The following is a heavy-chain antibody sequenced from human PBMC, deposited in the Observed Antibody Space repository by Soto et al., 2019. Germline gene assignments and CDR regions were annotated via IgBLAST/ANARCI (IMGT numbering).Heavy chain of an antibody. J-gene: IGHJ5*02. V-gene: IGHV1-18*04. Sequence: VKVSCKASGYTFTSYGISWVRQAPGQGLEWMGWISAYNGNTNYAQKLQGRVTMTTDTSTSTAYMELRSLRSDDTAVYYCARDGSQAARGWFDPWGQGTLVTVSS. D-gene: IGHD6-6*01. CDR1: GYTFTSYG. CDR2: ISAYNGNT. CDR3: ARDGSQAARGWFDP.